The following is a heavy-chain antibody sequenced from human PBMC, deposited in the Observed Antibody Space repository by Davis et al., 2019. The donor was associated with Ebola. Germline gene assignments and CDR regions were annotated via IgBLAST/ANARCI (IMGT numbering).Heavy chain of an antibody. Sequence: SETLSLTCSVSGDSISSSYMSWTWIRQSPVKGLEWIGYMYQSGSADYNPSLKSRVIISLDRSKNQFSLQLTSVTVADTAVYYCARGGIAVAGTREHLFAHWGQGILVTVSS. V-gene: IGHV4-30-2*06. CDR2: MYQSGSA. J-gene: IGHJ4*02. D-gene: IGHD6-19*01. CDR1: GDSISSSYMS. CDR3: ARGGIAVAGTREHLFAH.